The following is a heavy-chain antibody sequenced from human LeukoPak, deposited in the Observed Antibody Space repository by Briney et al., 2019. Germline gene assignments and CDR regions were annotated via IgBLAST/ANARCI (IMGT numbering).Heavy chain of an antibody. V-gene: IGHV4-39*01. J-gene: IGHJ4*02. CDR3: ARLPSSGYRYYFDY. CDR1: GGSISISSYY. CDR2: IYYSGST. D-gene: IGHD3-22*01. Sequence: SETLSLTCTVSGGSISISSYYWGWIRQPPGKGLEWIGSIYYSGSTYYNPSLKSRVTISVDTSKNQFSLKLSSVTAADTALYYCARLPSSGYRYYFDYWGQGTLVTVSS.